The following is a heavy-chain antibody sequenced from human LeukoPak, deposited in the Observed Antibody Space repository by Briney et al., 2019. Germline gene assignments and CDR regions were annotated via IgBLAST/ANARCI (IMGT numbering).Heavy chain of an antibody. J-gene: IGHJ6*02. CDR1: GYTFTSYD. V-gene: IGHV1-18*01. CDR3: SRGDPCYYYGMDV. Sequence: ASVKVSCKASGYTFTSYDINWVRQAPGQGLEWMGWISGNSGNTNYAQKLQGRVTMTRDTSTSTAYMELRSLRSDDTAVYYCSRGDPCYYYGMDVWGQGTTVTVSS. CDR2: ISGNSGNT.